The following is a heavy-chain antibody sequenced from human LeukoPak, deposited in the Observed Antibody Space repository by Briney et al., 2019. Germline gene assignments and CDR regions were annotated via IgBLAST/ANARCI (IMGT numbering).Heavy chain of an antibody. CDR1: GYTLTELS. CDR3: AIQYSSGWYRYYFDY. Sequence: ASVKVSCKVSGYTLTELSIHWVRQAPGKGLEWMGSFDPEDGETIYAQKFQGRVTMTEDTSTDTTYMELSSLRSEDTAVYYCAIQYSSGWYRYYFDYWVQGTLVTVSS. D-gene: IGHD6-19*01. J-gene: IGHJ4*02. CDR2: FDPEDGET. V-gene: IGHV1-24*01.